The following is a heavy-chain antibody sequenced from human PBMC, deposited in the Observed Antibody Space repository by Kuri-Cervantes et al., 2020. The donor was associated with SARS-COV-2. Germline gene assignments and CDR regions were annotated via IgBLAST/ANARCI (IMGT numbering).Heavy chain of an antibody. Sequence: GESLKISCAASGFTLDDYGMYWVRQPPGKGLEWVSRINSDGSSTSYADSVKGRFTISRDNSKSMLYLQMDSLKAKDTAMYYCTRLAVGGSDDYWGQGTLVTVSS. CDR3: TRLAVGGSDDY. J-gene: IGHJ4*02. CDR2: INSDGSST. V-gene: IGHV3-74*01. D-gene: IGHD3-16*01. CDR1: GFTLDDYG.